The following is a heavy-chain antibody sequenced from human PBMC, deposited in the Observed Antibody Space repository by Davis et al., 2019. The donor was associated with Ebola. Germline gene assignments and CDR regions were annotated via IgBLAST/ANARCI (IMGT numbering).Heavy chain of an antibody. CDR1: GYTFTGYY. CDR3: ARESPVTFYYYGMDV. CDR2: INPNSGGT. J-gene: IGHJ6*04. V-gene: IGHV1-2*06. D-gene: IGHD4-17*01. Sequence: ASVKVSCKASGYTFTGYYMHWVRQAPGLGLEWMGRINPNSGGTNYAQKFQGRVTMTRDTSISTAYMELSRLRSDDTAVYYCARESPVTFYYYGMDVWGKGTTVTVSS.